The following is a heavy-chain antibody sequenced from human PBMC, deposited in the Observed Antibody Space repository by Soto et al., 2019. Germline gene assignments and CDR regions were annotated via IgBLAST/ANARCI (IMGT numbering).Heavy chain of an antibody. CDR3: ARDGKPKGLRYFDWSPEIVLGIWFDP. CDR2: IIPIFGTA. J-gene: IGHJ5*02. D-gene: IGHD3-9*01. V-gene: IGHV1-69*13. Sequence: GASVKVSCKASGGTFSSYAISWVRQAPGQGLEWMGGIIPIFGTANYAQKFQGRVTITADESTSTAYMELSSLRSEDTAVYYCARDGKPKGLRYFDWSPEIVLGIWFDPCGQGTLVTVSS. CDR1: GGTFSSYA.